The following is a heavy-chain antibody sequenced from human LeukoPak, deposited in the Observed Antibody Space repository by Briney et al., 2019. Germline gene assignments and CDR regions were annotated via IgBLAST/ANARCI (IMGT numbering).Heavy chain of an antibody. V-gene: IGHV3-49*04. J-gene: IGHJ1*01. CDR2: IRGRAYSGTT. Sequence: PGGSLRLSCTTSGFTFGDSAMSWVRQAPGKGLEWVSFIRGRAYSGTTEYAASVNGRFTISRDDSKHIAYLQMNSLKTEDTAVYYCSRGLLQYWGPGILVTVSS. CDR3: SRGLLQY. CDR1: GFTFGDSA.